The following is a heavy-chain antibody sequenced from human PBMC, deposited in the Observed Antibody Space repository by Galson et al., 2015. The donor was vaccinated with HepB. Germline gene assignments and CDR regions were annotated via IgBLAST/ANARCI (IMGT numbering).Heavy chain of an antibody. V-gene: IGHV3-23*01. CDR1: GFTFSSYA. J-gene: IGHJ4*02. D-gene: IGHD1-26*01. Sequence: SLRLSCAASGFTFSSYAMSWVRQAPGKGLEWVSAISGSGGSTCYADSVKGRFTISRDNSKNTLYLQMNSLRAEDTAVYYCAKGAYPPYSGSGVYFDYWGQGTLVTVSS. CDR3: AKGAYPPYSGSGVYFDY. CDR2: ISGSGGST.